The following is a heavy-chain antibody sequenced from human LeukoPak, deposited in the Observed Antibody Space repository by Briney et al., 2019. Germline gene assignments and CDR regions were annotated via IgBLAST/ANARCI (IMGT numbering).Heavy chain of an antibody. J-gene: IGHJ6*02. CDR1: GGSISSYY. CDR2: IYYSGST. Sequence: PSETLSLTCTVPGGSISSYYWSWIRQPPGKGLEWIGYIYYSGSTNYNPSLKSRVTISVDTSKNQFSLKLSSVTAADTAVYYCARDGIQTPYYYYYGMDVWGQGTTVTVSS. D-gene: IGHD5-18*01. CDR3: ARDGIQTPYYYYYGMDV. V-gene: IGHV4-59*01.